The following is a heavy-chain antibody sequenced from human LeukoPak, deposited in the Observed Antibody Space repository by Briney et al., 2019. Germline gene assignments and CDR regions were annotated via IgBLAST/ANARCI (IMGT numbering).Heavy chain of an antibody. J-gene: IGHJ4*02. V-gene: IGHV1-8*01. Sequence: WASVTVSCKASGYTFTSYDINWVRQATGQGLEWMGWMNPNSGNTGYAQKFQGRVTMTRNTSISTAYVELSSLRSEDTAVYYCARDGSYYEGFDYWGQGTLVTVSS. CDR1: GYTFTSYD. D-gene: IGHD1-26*01. CDR3: ARDGSYYEGFDY. CDR2: MNPNSGNT.